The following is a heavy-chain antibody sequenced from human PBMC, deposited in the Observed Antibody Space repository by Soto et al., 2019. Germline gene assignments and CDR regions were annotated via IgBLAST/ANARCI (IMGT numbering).Heavy chain of an antibody. CDR1: GGTFSSYD. CDR2: MNPGSGDT. CDR3: ARMESFGSLNWFDP. Sequence: GASVKVSCKASGGTFSSYDVSWVRQATGQGLEWMGWMNPGSGDTGYAQKFQGRVTMTRDISIATAYMELNSLTSEDTAIYYCARMESFGSLNWFDPWGQGTLVTVSS. V-gene: IGHV1-8*02. J-gene: IGHJ5*02. D-gene: IGHD5-18*01.